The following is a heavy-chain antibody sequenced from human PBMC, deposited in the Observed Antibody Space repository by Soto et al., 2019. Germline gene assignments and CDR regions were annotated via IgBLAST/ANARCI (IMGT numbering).Heavy chain of an antibody. CDR2: LYRGGNT. J-gene: IGHJ6*02. CDR3: ATPTADTYGFSNGMDV. Sequence: EVQLVESGGGLIQPGGSLRLSCAASGFTVSNTYMSWVRQAPGKGLEWVAVLYRGGNTNYADSLKGRFTISRDNSKSTLFLQLNSLRADDTAVYYCATPTADTYGFSNGMDVWGQGTTVTVSS. CDR1: GFTVSNTY. V-gene: IGHV3-53*01. D-gene: IGHD5-18*01.